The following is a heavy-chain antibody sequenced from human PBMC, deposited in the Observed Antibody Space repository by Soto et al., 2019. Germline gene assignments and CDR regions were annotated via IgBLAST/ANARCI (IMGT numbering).Heavy chain of an antibody. J-gene: IGHJ5*02. V-gene: IGHV3-21*04. D-gene: IGHD3-10*01. CDR2: ISSRDTFI. CDR3: ARDRPGISVIRAVKTYNYFDP. CDR1: GFNFGDYS. Sequence: GSLRLSCVASGFNFGDYSMNWVRQAPGKGLEWVASISSRDTFIQYGDSVRGRFTISRDNARNALYLHLNDVRSDDTAIYYCARDRPGISVIRAVKTYNYFDPWGQGTLVTVSS.